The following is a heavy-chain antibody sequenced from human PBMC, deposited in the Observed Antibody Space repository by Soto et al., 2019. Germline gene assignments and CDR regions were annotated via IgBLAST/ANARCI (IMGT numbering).Heavy chain of an antibody. CDR2: ISAYNGNT. J-gene: IGHJ4*02. Sequence: ASVKVSCKASGYTFTSYGISCVRQATGQGVEWMGWISAYNGNTNYAQKLQGRVTMTTDTSTSTADMELRSLRSDDTAVYYCARGSGYSYGTGVGNGIWGQGTLVTVSS. CDR1: GYTFTSYG. V-gene: IGHV1-18*04. CDR3: ARGSGYSYGTGVGNGI. D-gene: IGHD5-18*01.